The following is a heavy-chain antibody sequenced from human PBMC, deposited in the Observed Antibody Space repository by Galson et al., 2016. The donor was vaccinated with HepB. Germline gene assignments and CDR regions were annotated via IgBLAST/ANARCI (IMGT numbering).Heavy chain of an antibody. CDR1: GFAFNDSS. Sequence: SLRLSCAASGFAFNDSSMHWVRQSPGKGLEWVAGISFDGRNGYYADSVKGRFIISSDSSKKTVYLQMNSLRSKDTSVYYCARSAAGRTATTTLAWGQGILVTVSS. D-gene: IGHD4-17*01. J-gene: IGHJ5*02. V-gene: IGHV3-30-3*01. CDR2: ISFDGRNG. CDR3: ARSAAGRTATTTLA.